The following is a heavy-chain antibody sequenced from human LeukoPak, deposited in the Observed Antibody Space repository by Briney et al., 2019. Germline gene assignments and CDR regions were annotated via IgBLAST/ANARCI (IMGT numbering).Heavy chain of an antibody. CDR1: GFTFSSYS. CDR2: ISSSSSYI. V-gene: IGHV3-21*01. Sequence: PGGSLRLSCAASGFTFSSYSMNWVRQASGKGLEWVSSISSSSSYIYYADSVKGRSTISRDNAKNSLYLQMNSLRAEDTAVYYCARGEYQLLYVLDYWGQGTLVTVSS. J-gene: IGHJ4*02. D-gene: IGHD2-2*02. CDR3: ARGEYQLLYVLDY.